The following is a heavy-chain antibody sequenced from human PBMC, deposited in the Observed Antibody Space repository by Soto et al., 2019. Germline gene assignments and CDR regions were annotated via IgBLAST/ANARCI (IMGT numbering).Heavy chain of an antibody. CDR3: ARGRDYGDYLLWFDP. Sequence: SETLSLTCAVYGVSFSGYYWSWIRQPPGRGLEWIGEINHSGSANYNPSLKSRVTILVDTSKIQFSLKLSSVTAADTAVYYCARGRDYGDYLLWFDPWGQGTLVTVSS. D-gene: IGHD4-17*01. V-gene: IGHV4-34*01. J-gene: IGHJ5*02. CDR2: INHSGSA. CDR1: GVSFSGYY.